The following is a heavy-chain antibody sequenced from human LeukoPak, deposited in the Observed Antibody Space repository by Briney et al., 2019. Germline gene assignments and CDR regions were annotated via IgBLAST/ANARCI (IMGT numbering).Heavy chain of an antibody. D-gene: IGHD5-18*01. CDR3: ARCLGDSYGYGPNWFDP. CDR1: GGSISSYY. V-gene: IGHV4-34*01. Sequence: SETLSLTCTVSGGSISSYYWSWIRQPPGKGLEWIGEINHSGSTNYNPSLKSRVTISVDTSKNQFSLKLSSVTAADTAVYYCARCLGDSYGYGPNWFDPWGQGTLVTVSS. CDR2: INHSGST. J-gene: IGHJ5*02.